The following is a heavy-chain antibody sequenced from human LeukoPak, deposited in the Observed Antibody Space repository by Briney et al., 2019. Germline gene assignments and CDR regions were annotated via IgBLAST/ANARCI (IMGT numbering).Heavy chain of an antibody. CDR1: GFTFKTYT. J-gene: IGHJ4*02. D-gene: IGHD5-12*01. CDR3: ATHQGSGYDFDY. V-gene: IGHV3-23*01. CDR2: ISGSGGST. Sequence: GGSLRLSCAASGFTFKTYTMHWVRQAPGKGLEWVSAISGSGGSTYYADSVKGRFTISRDNSKNTLYLQMNSLRAEDTAVYYCATHQGSGYDFDYWGQGTLVTVSS.